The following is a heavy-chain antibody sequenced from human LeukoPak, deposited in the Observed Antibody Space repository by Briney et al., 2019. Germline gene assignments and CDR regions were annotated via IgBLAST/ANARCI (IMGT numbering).Heavy chain of an antibody. V-gene: IGHV4-59*08. J-gene: IGHJ4*02. CDR3: AGHHPRNTVDF. D-gene: IGHD2/OR15-2a*01. CDR1: GGSISSYY. Sequence: PSETLSLTCTVSGGSISSYYWSWIRQPPGKGLEWIAYISDIGSINYNPSPKSRVTISLDTSKNQSSLKLSSVTAADTAVYYCAGHHPRNTVDFWGQGTLVTVSS. CDR2: ISDIGSI.